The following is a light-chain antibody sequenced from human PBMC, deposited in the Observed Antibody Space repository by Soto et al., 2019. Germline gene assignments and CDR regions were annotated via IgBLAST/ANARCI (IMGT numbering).Light chain of an antibody. V-gene: IGKV3-11*01. Sequence: EIVLTQSPATLSLSPGERATLSCRASQSIGLAIAWYQHKPGQAPRLLIYGASSRATGIPDRFSGSGSGTDFTLTISSLEPEDFAVYYCQQRSNWPGTFGQGTKVDIK. CDR2: GAS. CDR3: QQRSNWPGT. J-gene: IGKJ1*01. CDR1: QSIGLA.